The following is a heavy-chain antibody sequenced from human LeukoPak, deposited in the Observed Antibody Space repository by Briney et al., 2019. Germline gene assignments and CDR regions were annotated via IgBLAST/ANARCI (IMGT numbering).Heavy chain of an antibody. V-gene: IGHV3-73*01. J-gene: IGHJ4*02. CDR1: GFTFSGSA. CDR3: TRIDSSGWSDY. CDR2: IRSKANSYAT. D-gene: IGHD6-19*01. Sequence: GGPLRLPCAASGFTFSGSAMHWVRQASGKGVEWVGRIRSKANSYATAYAASVKGRFTISRDDSKNTAYRQMNSLKTEDTAVYYCTRIDSSGWSDYWGQGTLVTVPS.